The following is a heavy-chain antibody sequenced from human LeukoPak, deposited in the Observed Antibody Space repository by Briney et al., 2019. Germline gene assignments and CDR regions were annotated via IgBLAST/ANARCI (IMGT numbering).Heavy chain of an antibody. CDR2: KQGSEK. CDR1: GFTFSNYW. D-gene: IGHD3-10*01. CDR3: ARETPYGSLTFDY. V-gene: IGHV3-7*03. Sequence: PGGSLRLSCAASGFTFSNYWMSWVRQAPGKGLEWVANKQGSEKYYVNTVKGRFTISRDNAKNSLYLQMNSLRAEDTAVYYCARETPYGSLTFDYWGQGTLVTVSS. J-gene: IGHJ4*02.